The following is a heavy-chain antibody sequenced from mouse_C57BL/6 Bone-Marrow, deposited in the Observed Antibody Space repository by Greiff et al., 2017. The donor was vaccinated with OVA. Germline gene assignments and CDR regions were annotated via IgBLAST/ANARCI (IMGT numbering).Heavy chain of an antibody. Sequence: VQLQQPGAELVKPGASVKLSCKASGYTFTSYWMHWVKQRPGQGLEWIGMIHPNSGSTNYNEKFKSKATLTVDKSSSTAYMQLSSLTSEDSAVYYCARDYGSSSWGHWGQGTSVTVSS. D-gene: IGHD1-1*01. CDR1: GYTFTSYW. CDR3: ARDYGSSSWGH. V-gene: IGHV1-64*01. CDR2: IHPNSGST. J-gene: IGHJ4*01.